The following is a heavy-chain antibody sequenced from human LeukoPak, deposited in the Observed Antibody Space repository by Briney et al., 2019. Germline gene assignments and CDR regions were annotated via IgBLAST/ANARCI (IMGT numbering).Heavy chain of an antibody. D-gene: IGHD3-22*01. CDR3: ASDYFDRTGYYGFIY. CDR1: GGSISSSSYY. J-gene: IGHJ4*02. CDR2: IYYSGST. V-gene: IGHV4-39*07. Sequence: SETLSLTCTVSGGSISSSSYYWGWIRQPPGKGLEWIGSIYYSGSTYYNPSLKSRVSMSVDTSKKQFSLRLSSVTAADTAIYYCASDYFDRTGYYGFIYWGQGSLVTISS.